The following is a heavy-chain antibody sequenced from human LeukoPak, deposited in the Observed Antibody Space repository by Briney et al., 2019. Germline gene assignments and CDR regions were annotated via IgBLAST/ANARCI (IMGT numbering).Heavy chain of an antibody. CDR1: GFIFSNYY. CDR2: ISSSSSTI. Sequence: PGGSLRLSCAASGFIFSNYYLNWVRQAPGKGLEWVSYISSSSSTIYYADSVKGRFTISRDNAKNSLYLQMNSLRAEDTAVYYCARDSCSGGTCYPAHFDYWGQGTLVTVSS. CDR3: ARDSCSGGTCYPAHFDY. J-gene: IGHJ4*02. V-gene: IGHV3-48*04. D-gene: IGHD2-15*01.